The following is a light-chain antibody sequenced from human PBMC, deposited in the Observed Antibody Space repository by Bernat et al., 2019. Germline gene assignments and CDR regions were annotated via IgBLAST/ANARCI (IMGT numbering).Light chain of an antibody. J-gene: IGKJ5*01. Sequence: DIQMTQSPSTLSASVGDRVTITCRASQSISSWLAWYQQKPGKAPKLLIYKASSLESGVPSRFSGSGSGTEFTLTISSLQPDDFATYYCQQYNSYSIAFGQDTRPEIK. CDR2: KAS. CDR1: QSISSW. CDR3: QQYNSYSIA. V-gene: IGKV1-5*03.